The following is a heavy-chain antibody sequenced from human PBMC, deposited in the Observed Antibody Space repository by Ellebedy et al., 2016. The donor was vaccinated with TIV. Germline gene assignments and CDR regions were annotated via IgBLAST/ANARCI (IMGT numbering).Heavy chain of an antibody. V-gene: IGHV3-23*01. D-gene: IGHD3-22*01. CDR2: ISSDGSNT. CDR1: GFTFSSFA. CDR3: AKGSSSGFTYDRVGFEY. J-gene: IGHJ4*02. Sequence: GESLQISCAASGFTFSSFAMHWVRQAPGKGLEWLSVISSDGSNTYHADSVKGRFTITRDNSKNTLYLQMNRLRTEDTAVYFCAKGSSSGFTYDRVGFEYWGQGALVTVSS.